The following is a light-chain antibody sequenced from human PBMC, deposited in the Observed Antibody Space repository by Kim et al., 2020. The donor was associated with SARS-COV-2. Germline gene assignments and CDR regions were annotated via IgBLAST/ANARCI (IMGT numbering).Light chain of an antibody. V-gene: IGKV3-11*01. CDR3: QQRSKWPT. CDR1: QSVSSY. Sequence: SWSPGERATRSCRASQSVSSYLAWYQQKPGQAPRLLIYDASNRATGIPARFSGSGSGTDFTLTISSLEPEDFAVYYCQQRSKWPTFGGGTKVDIK. CDR2: DAS. J-gene: IGKJ4*01.